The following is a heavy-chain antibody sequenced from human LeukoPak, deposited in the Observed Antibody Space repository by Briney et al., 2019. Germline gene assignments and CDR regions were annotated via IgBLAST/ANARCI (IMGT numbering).Heavy chain of an antibody. J-gene: IGHJ6*03. CDR3: ARLGRGSYYYMDV. CDR1: GGSNSSHY. Sequence: SETLSLTCTVSGGSNSSHYWSWIRQPPGKGLEWIGYIYYSGSTNYNPSLKSRVTISVDTSKNQFSLKLSSVTAADTAVYYCARLGRGSYYYMDVWGKGTTVTVSS. D-gene: IGHD3-16*01. CDR2: IYYSGST. V-gene: IGHV4-59*11.